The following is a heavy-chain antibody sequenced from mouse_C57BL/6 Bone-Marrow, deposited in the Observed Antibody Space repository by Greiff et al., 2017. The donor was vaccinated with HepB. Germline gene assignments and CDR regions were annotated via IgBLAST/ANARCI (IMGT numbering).Heavy chain of an antibody. CDR3: ARKGYYDYDDGVAY. CDR1: GYTFTSYW. CDR2: IHPNSGST. J-gene: IGHJ3*01. D-gene: IGHD2-4*01. Sequence: QVQLKQPGAELVKPGASVKLSCKASGYTFTSYWMHWVKQRPGQGLEWIGMIHPNSGSTNYNEKFKSKATLTVDKSSSTAYMQLSSLTSEDSAVYYCARKGYYDYDDGVAYWGQGTLVTVSA. V-gene: IGHV1-64*01.